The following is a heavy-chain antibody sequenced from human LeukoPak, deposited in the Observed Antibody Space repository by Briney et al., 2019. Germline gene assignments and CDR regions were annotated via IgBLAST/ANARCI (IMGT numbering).Heavy chain of an antibody. V-gene: IGHV1-8*01. D-gene: IGHD6-13*01. CDR3: ARGGAAADYYYYYYMDV. CDR2: MNPNSGNT. Sequence: GASVKVSCKASGYTFTSYDINWVRQATGQGLEWMGWMNPNSGNTGYAQKFQGRVTMTRNTSISTAYMELSSLRSEDTAAYYCARGGAAADYYYYYYMDVWGKGTTVTVSS. CDR1: GYTFTSYD. J-gene: IGHJ6*03.